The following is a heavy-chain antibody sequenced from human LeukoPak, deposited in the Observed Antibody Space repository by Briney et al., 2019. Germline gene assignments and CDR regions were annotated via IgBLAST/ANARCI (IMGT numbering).Heavy chain of an antibody. Sequence: GGSLRLSCAASGFTFSSYEMNWVRQAPGKGLEWVSYISSSGSGGSPYYADSVKGRFTISRDNSKNTLYLQMNSLRGEDTAIYYCARGSSGSYYNSRFDYWGQGSLVTASS. CDR3: ARGSSGSYYNSRFDY. CDR2: ISSSGSGGSP. D-gene: IGHD3-10*01. V-gene: IGHV3-23*01. J-gene: IGHJ4*02. CDR1: GFTFSSYE.